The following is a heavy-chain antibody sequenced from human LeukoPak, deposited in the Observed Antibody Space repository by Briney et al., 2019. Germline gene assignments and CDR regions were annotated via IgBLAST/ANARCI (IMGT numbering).Heavy chain of an antibody. J-gene: IGHJ4*02. V-gene: IGHV3-9*01. D-gene: IGHD6-19*01. CDR2: ISWNSGSI. Sequence: PGGSLRLSCGASGFTFDDYAMHWVRQAAGKGLEWVSGISWNSGSIGYADSVKGRFTISRDNAKNSLYLQMNSLRAEDTALYYCAKSIAGSGGNSFYYWGQGNLVTVSS. CDR3: AKSIAGSGGNSFYY. CDR1: GFTFDDYA.